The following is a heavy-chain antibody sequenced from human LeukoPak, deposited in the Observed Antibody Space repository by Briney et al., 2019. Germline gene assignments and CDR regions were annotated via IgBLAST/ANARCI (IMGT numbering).Heavy chain of an antibody. Sequence: GGSLRLSCAASGFTFSSYGMHWVRRAPGKGLEWVAVISYDGSNKYYADSVKGRFTISRDNSKNTLYLQMNSLRAEDTAVYYCAKLPGPAYYFDYWGQGTLVTVSS. CDR3: AKLPGPAYYFDY. CDR2: ISYDGSNK. V-gene: IGHV3-30*18. D-gene: IGHD7-27*01. J-gene: IGHJ4*02. CDR1: GFTFSSYG.